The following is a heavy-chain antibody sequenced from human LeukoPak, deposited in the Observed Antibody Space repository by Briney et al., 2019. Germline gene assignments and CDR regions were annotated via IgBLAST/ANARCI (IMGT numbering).Heavy chain of an antibody. CDR1: GGSISSYY. J-gene: IGHJ3*02. Sequence: SETLSLTCTVSGGSISSYYWTWIRQPPGKGLEWIGEINHSGSTNYNPSLKSRVTMSVDTSKNQFSLKLSSVTAADTAVYYCARSNYVWGSYRPRQSDAFDIWGQGTMVTVSS. CDR3: ARSNYVWGSYRPRQSDAFDI. D-gene: IGHD3-16*02. V-gene: IGHV4-34*01. CDR2: INHSGST.